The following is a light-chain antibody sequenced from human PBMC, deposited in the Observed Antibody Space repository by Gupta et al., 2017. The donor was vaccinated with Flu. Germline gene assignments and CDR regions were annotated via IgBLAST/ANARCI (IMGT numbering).Light chain of an antibody. J-gene: IGLJ1*01. V-gene: IGLV1-40*01. CDR3: QSFDKSLGGSYV. CDR2: LDI. CDR1: SSNVVAGFD. Sequence: IISCPTTSSNVVAGFDVHCYHHIPARAPNLLIYLDINRPSGVPARFSGSNSGTSASLAINALQPEEEGDYYCQSFDKSLGGSYVFGSGTKLTVL.